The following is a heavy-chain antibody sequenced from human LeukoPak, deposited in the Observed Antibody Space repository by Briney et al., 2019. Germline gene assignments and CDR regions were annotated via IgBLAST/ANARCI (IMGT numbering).Heavy chain of an antibody. Sequence: PSETLSLTCAVYGGSFSGYYWSWIRQPPGKGLEWIGEINHSGSTNYNPSLKSRVTISVGTSKNQFSLKLSSVTAADTAVYYCARDLDSSGWYLAYWGQGTLVTVSS. D-gene: IGHD6-19*01. CDR1: GGSFSGYY. CDR3: ARDLDSSGWYLAY. V-gene: IGHV4-34*01. J-gene: IGHJ4*02. CDR2: INHSGST.